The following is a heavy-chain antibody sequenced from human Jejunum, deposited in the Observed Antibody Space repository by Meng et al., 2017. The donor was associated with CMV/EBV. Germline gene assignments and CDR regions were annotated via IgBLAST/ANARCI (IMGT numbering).Heavy chain of an antibody. V-gene: IGHV4-4*09. D-gene: IGHD3-3*01. CDR1: GGSPTNYY. CDR2: IHDTGST. J-gene: IGHJ4*02. CDR3: ARGSIFVSFDS. Sequence: QGQLQESGPGLLGSSESLCRNGSGAGGSPTNYYWNWIRQPPGKGLEWIGYIHDTGSTSHNPSLKSRVDISLGTSKNQFSLTLNSVTAEDTAVYFCARGSIFVSFDSWGQGTLVTVSS.